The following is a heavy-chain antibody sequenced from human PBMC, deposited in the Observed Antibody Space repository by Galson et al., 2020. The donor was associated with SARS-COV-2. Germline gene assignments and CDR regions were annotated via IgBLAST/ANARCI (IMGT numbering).Heavy chain of an antibody. CDR3: ARVWLITWVPMVRGPGWFEP. CDR1: GYTLTELS. Sequence: ASVKVSCKVSGYTLTELSMHWVRQAPGKGLEWMGGFDPEDGETIYAQKFQGRVTMTEDTSTDTAYMEPSSLRSEDTAVEYCARVWLITWVPMVRGPGWFEPWGQGTLVTVSS. V-gene: IGHV1-24*01. D-gene: IGHD3-10*01. CDR2: FDPEDGET. J-gene: IGHJ5*02.